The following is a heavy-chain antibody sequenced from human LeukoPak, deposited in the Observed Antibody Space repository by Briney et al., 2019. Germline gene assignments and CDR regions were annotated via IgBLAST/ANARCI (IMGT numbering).Heavy chain of an antibody. Sequence: GASVKVSCKVSGYTLTELSMDWVRQAPGKGLEWMGGFDPEDGETIYAQKVQGRVSMTRDTSTSTVYMELSSLRSEDTAVYYCARVIYIYGQTYFDYWGQGTLVTVSP. D-gene: IGHD5-18*01. CDR1: GYTLTELS. J-gene: IGHJ4*02. CDR2: FDPEDGET. CDR3: ARVIYIYGQTYFDY. V-gene: IGHV1-24*01.